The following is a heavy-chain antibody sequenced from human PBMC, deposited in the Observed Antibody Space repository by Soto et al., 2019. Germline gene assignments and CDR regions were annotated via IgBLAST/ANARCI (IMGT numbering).Heavy chain of an antibody. J-gene: IGHJ6*03. Sequence: QLQLQQWGAGLLKPSETLSLTCAVYGGSFSGYQWSWIRQTPGKGLEWIGEINDSGNINYNPSLKSRVTILLDTPKKQISLKLSSVSAADSAVYYCARGVILWFGELSRRGGYHYYMDVWGKGTTVTVSS. D-gene: IGHD3-10*01. CDR2: INDSGNI. V-gene: IGHV4-34*01. CDR3: ARGVILWFGELSRRGGYHYYMDV. CDR1: GGSFSGYQ.